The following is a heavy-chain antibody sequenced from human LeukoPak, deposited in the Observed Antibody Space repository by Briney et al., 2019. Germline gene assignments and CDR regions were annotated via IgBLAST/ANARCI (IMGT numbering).Heavy chain of an antibody. CDR3: ARDYYGSGGLFY. J-gene: IGHJ4*02. D-gene: IGHD3-10*01. Sequence: SETLSLTCTVSGGSISSYYWSWIRQPPGKGLEWIGYIYYSGSTNYNPSLKSRVTISVDTSKNQFSLKLSSVTAADTAVYYCARDYYGSGGLFYWGQGTLVTVSS. CDR1: GGSISSYY. CDR2: IYYSGST. V-gene: IGHV4-59*01.